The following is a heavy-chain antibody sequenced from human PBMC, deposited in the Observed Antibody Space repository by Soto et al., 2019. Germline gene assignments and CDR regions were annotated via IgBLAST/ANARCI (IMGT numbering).Heavy chain of an antibody. CDR3: ARENGGAAFLGMDV. J-gene: IGHJ6*02. D-gene: IGHD2-8*01. Sequence: GGSLRLSCAASGFTVSGNYVSWVRQAPGKGLEGVSVIYSGGSTYYADSVKGRLTISRDNSKNTLYLQMNSLRAEDTAVYYCARENGGAAFLGMDVWGQGTTVTVSS. CDR2: IYSGGST. CDR1: GFTVSGNY. V-gene: IGHV3-53*01.